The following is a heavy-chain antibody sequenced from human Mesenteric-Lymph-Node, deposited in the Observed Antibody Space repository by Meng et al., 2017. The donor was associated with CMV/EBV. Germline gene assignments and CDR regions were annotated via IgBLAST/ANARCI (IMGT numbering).Heavy chain of an antibody. J-gene: IGHJ6*02. CDR3: ARFINYYYYMDV. CDR2: IFSNDEK. Sequence: SGPTLVKPPETLMLTCSVSGFSVSDARMGVSWIRQPPGKALEWLADIFSNDEKSYSTSLKSRLSISKDTSKSQVVLTLTNMGPVDTATYYCARFINYYYYMDVWGQGTTVTVSS. D-gene: IGHD3-10*01. CDR1: GFSVSDARMG. V-gene: IGHV2-26*01.